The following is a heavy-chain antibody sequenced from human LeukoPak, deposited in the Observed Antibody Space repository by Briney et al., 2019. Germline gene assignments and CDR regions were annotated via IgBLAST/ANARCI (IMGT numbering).Heavy chain of an antibody. D-gene: IGHD3-22*01. CDR3: ARGAGIVVANAVGY. Sequence: ASVKVSCKASGYTFTSYGISWVRQAPGQGLEWMGWMNPNSGNTGYAQKFQGRVTMTRNTSISTAYMELGSLRSEDTAVYYCARGAGIVVANAVGYWGQGTLVTVSS. CDR1: GYTFTSYG. CDR2: MNPNSGNT. V-gene: IGHV1-8*02. J-gene: IGHJ4*02.